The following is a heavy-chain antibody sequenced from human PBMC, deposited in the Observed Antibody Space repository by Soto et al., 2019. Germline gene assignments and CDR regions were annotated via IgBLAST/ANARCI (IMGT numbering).Heavy chain of an antibody. Sequence: SETLSLTCTVSGGSINSNNYYWAWVRQPPGKGLAWIASIYYDGSTYYNPSLKSRVTISIDTSKNQFSLRLRSVTAADTAIYYCAKVVVAATRHTDFDSWGQGTLVTVSS. V-gene: IGHV4-39*01. CDR2: IYYDGST. CDR3: AKVVVAATRHTDFDS. CDR1: GGSINSNNYY. J-gene: IGHJ4*02. D-gene: IGHD2-15*01.